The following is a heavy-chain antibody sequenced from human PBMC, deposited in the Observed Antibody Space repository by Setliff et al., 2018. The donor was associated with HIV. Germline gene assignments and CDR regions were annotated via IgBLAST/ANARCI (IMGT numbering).Heavy chain of an antibody. Sequence: SETLSLTCSVSGASIITDPHYWGWIRQSPGKGLEWIGHIYTNGYTNYNPSLKSRVTISVDTSRDQFSLQLTSVTAADTAVYYCARAPPGIQNDAFDVWGQGTMVTVSS. CDR2: IYTNGYT. V-gene: IGHV4-61*05. CDR1: GASIITDPHY. CDR3: ARAPPGIQNDAFDV. J-gene: IGHJ3*01.